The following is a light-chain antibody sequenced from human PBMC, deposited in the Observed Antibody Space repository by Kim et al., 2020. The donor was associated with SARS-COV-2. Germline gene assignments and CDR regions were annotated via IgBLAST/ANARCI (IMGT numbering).Light chain of an antibody. CDR1: SSDVGDYNY. CDR2: DVS. CDR3: SSYTGSSTFV. Sequence: QSVVTQPASVSGSPGQSITISCTGTSSDVGDYNYVSWYQQHPGKAPKLIICDVSKRPSGVSNRFSGSKSGNTASLTISGLQAEDEADYYCSSYTGSSTFVFGGGTKLTVL. J-gene: IGLJ3*02. V-gene: IGLV2-14*01.